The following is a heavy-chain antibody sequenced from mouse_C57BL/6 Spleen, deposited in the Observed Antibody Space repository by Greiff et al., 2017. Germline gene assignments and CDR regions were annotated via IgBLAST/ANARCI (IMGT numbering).Heavy chain of an antibody. D-gene: IGHD2-5*01. CDR1: GFSFNTYA. V-gene: IGHV10-1*01. Sequence: EVMLVESGGGLVQPKGSLKLSCAASGFSFNTYAMNWVRQAPGKGLEWVARIRSKSNNYATYYADSVKDRFTISRDDSESMLYLQMNNLKTEDTAMYYCVRHSKGYFDVWGTGTTVTVSS. CDR3: VRHSKGYFDV. J-gene: IGHJ1*03. CDR2: IRSKSNNYAT.